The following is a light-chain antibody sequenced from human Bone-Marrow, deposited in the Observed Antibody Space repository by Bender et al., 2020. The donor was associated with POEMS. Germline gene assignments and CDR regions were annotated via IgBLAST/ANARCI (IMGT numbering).Light chain of an antibody. J-gene: IGLJ3*02. CDR2: YDT. CDR1: NIGSQS. V-gene: IGLV3-21*04. Sequence: SYVLTQAPSVSVAPGKTATITCGGNNIGSQSVHWYQQRPGQAPVLVIYYDTQRPSGIPERFSGSNSGNTATLTISRVEAGDEADYYCQLWDSTSDHRVFGGGTKLTVL. CDR3: QLWDSTSDHRV.